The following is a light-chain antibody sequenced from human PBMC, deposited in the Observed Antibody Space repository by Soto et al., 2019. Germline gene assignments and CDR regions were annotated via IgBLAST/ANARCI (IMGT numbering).Light chain of an antibody. V-gene: IGKV3-20*01. CDR3: KEYGTSRT. Sequence: EIVLTQSPGTLSLSPGERATLSCRASQSVSSSFLAWYQQRPGQAPRPLIYAASNTAPGIQDRFSGSGSGTEFTLTISRLEPEDFAVYYCKEYGTSRTCGQGTKVDIK. J-gene: IGKJ1*01. CDR1: QSVSSSF. CDR2: AAS.